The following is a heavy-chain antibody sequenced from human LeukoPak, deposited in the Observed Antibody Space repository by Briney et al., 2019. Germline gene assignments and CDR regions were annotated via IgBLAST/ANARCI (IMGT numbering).Heavy chain of an antibody. CDR2: ISWDGGST. D-gene: IGHD6-13*01. CDR3: AKDIEAFGYSSSGFDY. Sequence: GGSLRLSCAASGFTFDDYAMHWVRQAPGKGLEWVSLISWDGGSTYYADSVKGRFTISRDNSKNSLYLQMNSLRAEDTALYYCAKDIEAFGYSSSGFDYWGQGTLVTVSS. V-gene: IGHV3-43D*03. CDR1: GFTFDDYA. J-gene: IGHJ4*02.